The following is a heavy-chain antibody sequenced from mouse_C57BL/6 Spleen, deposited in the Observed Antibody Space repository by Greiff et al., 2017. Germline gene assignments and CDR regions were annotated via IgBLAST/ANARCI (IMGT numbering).Heavy chain of an antibody. Sequence: QVQLKQPGAELVKPGASVKMSCKASGYTFTSYWITWVKQRPGQGLEWIGDIYPGSGSTNYNEKFKSKATLTVDTSSSTAYMQLSSLTSEDSAVYYCARGYGSRGAMDYWGQGTSVTVSS. D-gene: IGHD1-1*01. CDR2: IYPGSGST. CDR1: GYTFTSYW. J-gene: IGHJ4*01. CDR3: ARGYGSRGAMDY. V-gene: IGHV1-55*01.